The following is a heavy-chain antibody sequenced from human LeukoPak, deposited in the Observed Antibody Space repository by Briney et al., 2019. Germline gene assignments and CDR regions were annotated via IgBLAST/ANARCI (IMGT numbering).Heavy chain of an antibody. J-gene: IGHJ4*02. CDR1: GGSISSGGYY. V-gene: IGHV4-31*03. D-gene: IGHD3-10*01. Sequence: SQTLSLTCTVSGGSISSGGYYWSWIRQHPGKGLEWIGYIYYSGSTYYNPSLKSRVTISVDTSKNQFSLKLSSVTAADTAVYYCARVGFGELLFDYWGQGTLSPSPQ. CDR2: IYYSGST. CDR3: ARVGFGELLFDY.